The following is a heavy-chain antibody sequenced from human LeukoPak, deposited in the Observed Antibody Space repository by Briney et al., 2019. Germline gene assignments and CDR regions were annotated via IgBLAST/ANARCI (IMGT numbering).Heavy chain of an antibody. D-gene: IGHD3-22*01. CDR2: IYYRGSS. J-gene: IGHJ3*02. V-gene: IGHV4-59*01. Sequence: SQTLSLTCTVSGGSINNYYWSWIRQSPGKGLEWTGYIYYRGSSNYNPSLKSRITMSVDTSKNQFSLKLNSVTAADTAVYYCARVQKDYYDSGGYHSAAAFDIWGQGTMVTVSS. CDR1: GGSINNYY. CDR3: ARVQKDYYDSGGYHSAAAFDI.